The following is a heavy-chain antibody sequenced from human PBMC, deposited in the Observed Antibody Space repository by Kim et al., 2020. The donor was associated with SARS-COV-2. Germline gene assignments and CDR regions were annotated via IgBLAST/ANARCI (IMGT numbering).Heavy chain of an antibody. D-gene: IGHD5-18*01. Sequence: YNPALNSRVTISVDTSKNQFSLKLSSVTAADTAGYYCARGGYSYGRKFDYWGQGTLVTVSS. V-gene: IGHV4-34*01. CDR3: ARGGYSYGRKFDY. J-gene: IGHJ4*02.